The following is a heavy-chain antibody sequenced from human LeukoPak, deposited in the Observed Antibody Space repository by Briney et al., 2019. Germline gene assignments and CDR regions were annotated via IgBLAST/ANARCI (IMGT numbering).Heavy chain of an antibody. CDR1: GGTFSIYA. J-gene: IGHJ4*02. D-gene: IGHD6-19*01. CDR2: IIPIFGTA. V-gene: IGHV1-69*01. CDR3: ARVYSSGWYGDYFDY. Sequence: AASVNVSCTASGGTFSIYAISWVRQAPGQGLEWMGGIIPIFGTANYAQKFQGRVTITADESTSTAYMELSSLRSEDTAVYYCARVYSSGWYGDYFDYWGQGTLVTVSS.